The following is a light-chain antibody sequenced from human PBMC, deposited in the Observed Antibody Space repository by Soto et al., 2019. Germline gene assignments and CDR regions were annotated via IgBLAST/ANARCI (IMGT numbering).Light chain of an antibody. Sequence: QSDLTQPASVSGSPGQSITISCTGTSSDVGGYNYVSWYQQHPGKAPKIMIYDVSNRPSGVSNRFSGSKSGNTASLTISGLQAEDEEDYYYTSCTRSSTYVFVTGTKLTV. CDR2: DVS. V-gene: IGLV2-14*01. J-gene: IGLJ1*01. CDR1: SSDVGGYNY. CDR3: TSCTRSSTYV.